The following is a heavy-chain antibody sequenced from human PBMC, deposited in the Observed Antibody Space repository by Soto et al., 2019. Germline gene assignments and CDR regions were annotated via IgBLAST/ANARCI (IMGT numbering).Heavy chain of an antibody. Sequence: QVQLQQWGAGLLKPSETQSLNCAVNGGSLSGYYWSWIRQPPGKGLEWIGEIKDGGYTNYSPSLKSRATISSDTSNNQFSLRLNSVTASDTGLYYCARGQEGVVATHWDQGALVTVSS. D-gene: IGHD5-12*01. CDR3: ARGQEGVVATH. V-gene: IGHV4-34*01. CDR1: GGSLSGYY. CDR2: IKDGGYT. J-gene: IGHJ4*02.